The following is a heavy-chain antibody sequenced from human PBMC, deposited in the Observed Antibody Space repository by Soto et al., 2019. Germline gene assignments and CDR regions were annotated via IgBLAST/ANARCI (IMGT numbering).Heavy chain of an antibody. J-gene: IGHJ4*02. V-gene: IGHV1-69*02. CDR2: IIPFLGVT. CDR3: TRDWDSSVSTLAFGGH. Sequence: QVHLVQSGAEVKKPGSSVKVSCKASGGTFSPYTINWVRQAPGQGLEWMGRIIPFLGVTNHAQKFQDRVTITADKSTSTAYLEFRSLRSEDTAVYYCTRDWDSSVSTLAFGGHWGQGTLVTVSS. D-gene: IGHD3-10*01. CDR1: GGTFSPYT.